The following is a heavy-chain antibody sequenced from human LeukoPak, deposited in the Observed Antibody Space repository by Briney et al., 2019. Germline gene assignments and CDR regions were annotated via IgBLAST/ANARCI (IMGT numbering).Heavy chain of an antibody. CDR1: GGTFSSYA. V-gene: IGHV1-69*04. D-gene: IGHD2-2*01. CDR3: ASSGNCSSASCSNFDY. J-gene: IGHJ4*02. Sequence: SVNVSCKASGGTFSSYAISWVRQAPGQGLEWMGRIIPILGIANYAQKFQGRVTIPADKSTSTAYMELSSLRSEDTAVYYCASSGNCSSASCSNFDYWGQGTLVTVSS. CDR2: IIPILGIA.